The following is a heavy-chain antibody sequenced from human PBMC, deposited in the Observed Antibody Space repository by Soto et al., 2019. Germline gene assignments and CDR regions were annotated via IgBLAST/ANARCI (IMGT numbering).Heavy chain of an antibody. CDR1: GGSISSYY. CDR2: IYFRGTT. V-gene: IGHV4-59*01. J-gene: IGHJ4*02. D-gene: IGHD3-22*01. CDR3: ARMNYYDTSGYPFDY. Sequence: TSQTLSLTCTVSGGSISSYYWSWVRQPPGRGLEWIGYIYFRGTTNYNPSLKSRVTMSADTSKNQFSLKLNSVTAADTAVYYCARMNYYDTSGYPFDYWGQGTLVTVSS.